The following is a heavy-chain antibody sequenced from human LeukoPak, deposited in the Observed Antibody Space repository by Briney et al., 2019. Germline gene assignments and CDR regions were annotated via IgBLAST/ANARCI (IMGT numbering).Heavy chain of an antibody. J-gene: IGHJ4*02. V-gene: IGHV4-4*07. CDR3: AREIQSAADY. Sequence: PSETLSLTCTVSGGSISSYYWSWIRQPAGKGLEWIGRIYSSGGTDYNPSLKSRVTMSVDTSKNQFSLKLSSVTAADTAVYYCAREIQSAADYWGQGTLVTVSS. D-gene: IGHD6-13*01. CDR2: IYSSGGT. CDR1: GGSISSYY.